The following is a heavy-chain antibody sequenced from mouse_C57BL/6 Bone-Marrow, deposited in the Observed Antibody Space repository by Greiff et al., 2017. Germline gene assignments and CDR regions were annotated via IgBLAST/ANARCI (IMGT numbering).Heavy chain of an antibody. D-gene: IGHD2-3*01. CDR3: TRLGAYDGYYLYYFDY. Sequence: VQLQQSGAELVRPGASVTLSCKASGYTFTDYEMHWVKQTPVHGLEWIGAIDPETGGTAYNQKFKGKAILTADKSSSTAYMELRSLTSEDSAVYYCTRLGAYDGYYLYYFDYWGQGTTLTVSS. CDR1: GYTFTDYE. J-gene: IGHJ2*01. CDR2: IDPETGGT. V-gene: IGHV1-15*01.